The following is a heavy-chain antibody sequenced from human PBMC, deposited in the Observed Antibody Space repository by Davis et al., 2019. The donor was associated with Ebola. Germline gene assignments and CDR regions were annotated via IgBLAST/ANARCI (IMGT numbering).Heavy chain of an antibody. J-gene: IGHJ5*02. Sequence: SETLSLTCTVSGGSISSYYWSWIRQPPGKGLEWIGYIYYSGSTYYNPSLKSRVTISVDTSKNQFSLKLSSVTAADTAVYYCARLDDTGLGWFDPWGQGTLVTVSS. D-gene: IGHD1-14*01. V-gene: IGHV4-59*04. CDR1: GGSISSYY. CDR3: ARLDDTGLGWFDP. CDR2: IYYSGST.